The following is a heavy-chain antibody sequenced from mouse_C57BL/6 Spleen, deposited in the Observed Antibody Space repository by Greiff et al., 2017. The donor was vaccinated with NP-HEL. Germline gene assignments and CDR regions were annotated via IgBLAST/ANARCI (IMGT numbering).Heavy chain of an antibody. Sequence: EVQLQESGPGLVKPSQSLSLTCSVTGYSITSGYYWNWIRQFPGNKLEWMGYISYDGSNNYNPSLKNRISITRDTSKNQFFLKLNSVTTEDTATYYCARELGTVVAKGYVDVWGTGTTVTVSS. CDR1: GYSITSGYY. D-gene: IGHD1-1*01. CDR2: ISYDGSN. V-gene: IGHV3-6*01. J-gene: IGHJ1*03. CDR3: ARELGTVVAKGYVDV.